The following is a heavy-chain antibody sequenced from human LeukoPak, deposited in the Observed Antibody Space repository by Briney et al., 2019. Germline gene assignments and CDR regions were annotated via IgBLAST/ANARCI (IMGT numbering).Heavy chain of an antibody. D-gene: IGHD2-8*01. CDR1: AGSIGSSSNC. Sequence: LYAGSIGSSSNCWGRIRQPPGKGREWFRRIYYSRSMYSKRTLKRPVPISVDKSKIQFSLKLSSVTAADTAVYYCARGVLCTNGVCYSLSSKTPSTYNWFDPWGQGTLVTVSS. V-gene: IGHV4-39*07. CDR3: ARGVLCTNGVCYSLSSKTPSTYNWFDP. CDR2: IYYSRSM. J-gene: IGHJ5*02.